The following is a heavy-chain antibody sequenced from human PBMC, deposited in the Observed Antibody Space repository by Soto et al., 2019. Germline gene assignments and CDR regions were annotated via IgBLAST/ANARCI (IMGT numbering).Heavy chain of an antibody. V-gene: IGHV4-59*07. Sequence: QVQLQESGPGLVKPPDTLSLTCTVSGGSISTFYWSWIRQPPGKGLEWIGYIYYTGSTNYNPSLKSRVTISVDTSKNQFSLRLSSVTAADTAVYYGARAEGRNAFDFWGQGTMVTVSS. CDR1: GGSISTFY. CDR2: IYYTGST. J-gene: IGHJ3*01. CDR3: ARAEGRNAFDF.